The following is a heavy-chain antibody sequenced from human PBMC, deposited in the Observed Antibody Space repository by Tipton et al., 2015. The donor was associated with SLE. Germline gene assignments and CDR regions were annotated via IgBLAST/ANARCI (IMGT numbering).Heavy chain of an antibody. D-gene: IGHD6-19*01. Sequence: TLSLTCSVSGASISSRSTDCWGWVRQPPGKGLEWIGSICSSGKTYYYPSLKSRVTISVDTSKNQFSLKLSSVAAADTAVYYCARRWLHGGDAFDIWGQGTMVTVSS. CDR3: ARRWLHGGDAFDI. J-gene: IGHJ3*02. V-gene: IGHV4-39*07. CDR1: GASISSRSTDC. CDR2: ICSSGKT.